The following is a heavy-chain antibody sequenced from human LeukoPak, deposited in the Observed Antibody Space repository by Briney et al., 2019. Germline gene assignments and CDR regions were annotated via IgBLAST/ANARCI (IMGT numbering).Heavy chain of an antibody. V-gene: IGHV3-48*03. CDR1: GFTFSSYE. Sequence: GGSLRLSCAASGFTFSSYEMNWVRQAPGKGLEWVSYISSSGSTIYYADSVKGRFTVSRDNAKNSLYLQMNSLRAEDTAVYYCARETYYYDSSGYSYYYGMDVWGQGTTVTVSS. CDR3: ARETYYYDSSGYSYYYGMDV. D-gene: IGHD3-22*01. J-gene: IGHJ6*02. CDR2: ISSSGSTI.